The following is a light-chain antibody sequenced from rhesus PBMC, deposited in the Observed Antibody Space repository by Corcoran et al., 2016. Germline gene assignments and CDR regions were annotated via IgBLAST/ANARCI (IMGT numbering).Light chain of an antibody. V-gene: IGKV3-35*01. CDR3: QQYNTWTT. Sequence: EIVMTQSPATLSLSPGERATLSCRASQSVSSLLAWYQQKPGQPPRLLIYYASNRATGIPDRFSGSGSVTDFTLTISSLEPEDVGLYSCQQYNTWTTFVQGTKVEIK. J-gene: IGKJ4*01. CDR2: YAS. CDR1: QSVSSL.